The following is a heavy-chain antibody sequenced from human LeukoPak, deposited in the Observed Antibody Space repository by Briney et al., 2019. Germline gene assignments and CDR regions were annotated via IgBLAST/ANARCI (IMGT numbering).Heavy chain of an antibody. V-gene: IGHV4-4*07. CDR1: GGSISSYY. CDR2: IYTSGST. CDR3: ARNSRDGYNKFDY. Sequence: SETLSLTCTVSGGSISSYYWSSIRQPAGKGLEWIGRIYTSGSTNYNPSLKSRVTMSVDTSKNQFSLKLSSVTATDTAVYYCARNSRDGYNKFDYWGQGTLVTVSS. D-gene: IGHD5-24*01. J-gene: IGHJ4*02.